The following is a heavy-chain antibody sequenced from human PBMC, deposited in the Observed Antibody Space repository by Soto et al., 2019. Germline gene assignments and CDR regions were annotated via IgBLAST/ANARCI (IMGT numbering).Heavy chain of an antibody. V-gene: IGHV3-30*18. CDR2: ISYDGKNE. Sequence: GGSLRLSCAPSGFTFRAHGMHWVRQAPGKGLEWVAVISYDGKNEYYADSVKGRFSISRDSSKNTLYLHMNSLRAEDTAVYYCAKDLVAFTTGRRSPFGSWGQETLVTVPS. CDR1: GFTFRAHG. D-gene: IGHD1-1*01. CDR3: AKDLVAFTTGRRSPFGS. J-gene: IGHJ4*02.